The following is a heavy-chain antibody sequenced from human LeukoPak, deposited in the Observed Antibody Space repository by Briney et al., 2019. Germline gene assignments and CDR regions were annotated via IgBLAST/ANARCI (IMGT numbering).Heavy chain of an antibody. CDR2: IWYDGSEK. J-gene: IGHJ4*02. D-gene: IGHD4-17*01. Sequence: PGGSLRLSCATSGFIFSNSGMHWVRQAPGKGLEWVAIIWYDGSEKYYADSVKGRFTISRDNSENTLYLQMNSLRAEDTAVYYCARDDYGDGFDYWGQGTLVTVSS. CDR3: ARDDYGDGFDY. V-gene: IGHV3-33*01. CDR1: GFIFSNSG.